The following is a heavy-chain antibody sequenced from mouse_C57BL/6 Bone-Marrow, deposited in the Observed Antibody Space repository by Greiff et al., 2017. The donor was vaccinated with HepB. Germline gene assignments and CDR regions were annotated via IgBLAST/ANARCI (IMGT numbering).Heavy chain of an antibody. CDR3: ARESNYGY. J-gene: IGHJ2*01. Sequence: VKLVESGGDLVKPGGSLKLSCAASGFTFSSYGMSWVRQTPDKRLEWVATISSGGSYTYYPDSVKGRFTISRDNAKNTLYLQMSSLKSEDTAMYYCARESNYGYWGQGTTLTVSS. V-gene: IGHV5-6*02. D-gene: IGHD2-5*01. CDR2: ISSGGSYT. CDR1: GFTFSSYG.